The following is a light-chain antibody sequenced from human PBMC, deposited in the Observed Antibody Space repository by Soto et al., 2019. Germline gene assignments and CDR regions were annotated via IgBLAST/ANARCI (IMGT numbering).Light chain of an antibody. CDR1: PSVSSY. CDR2: DAS. Sequence: EVVLTQSPATLSLSPGETATLSCRASPSVSSYLARYQQNPGQAPRLHIYDASKTATGIPARFSGSGSGTDFTLTISSIEPEDFAVYYCQQRIGWPPSLTFGVGTMVEGK. CDR3: QQRIGWPPSLT. J-gene: IGKJ4*01. V-gene: IGKV3-11*01.